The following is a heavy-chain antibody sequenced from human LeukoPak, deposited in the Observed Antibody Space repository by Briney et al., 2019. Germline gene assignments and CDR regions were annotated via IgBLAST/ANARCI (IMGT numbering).Heavy chain of an antibody. CDR2: IYPGDSDT. J-gene: IGHJ6*04. V-gene: IGHV5-51*01. CDR3: ARWGHSEDTGYYGMDV. Sequence: GESLKISCKGSGYSFTSYWIGWVRQMPGKGLEWMGIIYPGDSDTRYSPSFQGQVTISADKSISTAYLQWSSLKASDTAMYYCARWGHSEDTGYYGMDVWGKGTTVTVSS. CDR1: GYSFTSYW. D-gene: IGHD2-15*01.